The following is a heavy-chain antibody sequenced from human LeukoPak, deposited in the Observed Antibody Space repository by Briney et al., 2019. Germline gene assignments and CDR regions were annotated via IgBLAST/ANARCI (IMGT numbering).Heavy chain of an antibody. Sequence: GGSLRLSCAASGFTFSSYSMNWVRQAPGKGLEWVSYISSSSSTIYYADSVKGRFTISRDNAKDSLYLQMNSLRAEDTAVYYCTLRPGHYFDYWGQGTLVTVSS. J-gene: IGHJ4*02. CDR3: TLRPGHYFDY. D-gene: IGHD1-14*01. CDR2: ISSSSSTI. CDR1: GFTFSSYS. V-gene: IGHV3-48*01.